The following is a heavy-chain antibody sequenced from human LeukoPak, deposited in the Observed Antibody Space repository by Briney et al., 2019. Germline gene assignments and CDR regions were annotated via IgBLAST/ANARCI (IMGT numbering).Heavy chain of an antibody. CDR2: INHSGST. J-gene: IGHJ3*02. Sequence: SETLSLTCAAYGGSFSGYYWSWDRQPPGKGLEWNGEINHSGSTNYNPSLKSRATISVDTSKNQFSLKLSSVTAADTAVYYCARGGGDCRSTSCYAFDIWGQGTMVTVSS. D-gene: IGHD2-2*01. CDR1: GGSFSGYY. CDR3: ARGGGDCRSTSCYAFDI. V-gene: IGHV4-34*01.